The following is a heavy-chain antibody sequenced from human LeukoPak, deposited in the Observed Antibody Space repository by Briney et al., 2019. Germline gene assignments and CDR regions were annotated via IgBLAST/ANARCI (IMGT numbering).Heavy chain of an antibody. CDR2: ISGSGST. CDR3: ANHDIWTGSFYGMDV. V-gene: IGHV3-23*01. Sequence: GGSLRLSCAASGFTFSSYAMSWVRRAPGKGLEWVSDISGSGSTYYADSVKGRFTISRDNSRNTLYLEMNRLRGEDTAEYYCANHDIWTGSFYGMDVWGQGTTVTVSS. J-gene: IGHJ6*02. CDR1: GFTFSSYA. D-gene: IGHD3-9*01.